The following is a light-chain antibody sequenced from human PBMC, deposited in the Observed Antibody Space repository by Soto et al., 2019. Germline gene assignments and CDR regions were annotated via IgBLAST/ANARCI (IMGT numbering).Light chain of an antibody. CDR3: MQGTHFPPWT. Sequence: DVVMTQSPLSLSVTLGQPASISCRSRQSLVYSDGNTYLHWFRQRPGQPPRRLIHRVSNRDSGVPDRFSGSGSGTDFTLKISRVEAEDVGVYYCMQGTHFPPWTFGQGTKVEI. V-gene: IGKV2-30*01. CDR1: QSLVYSDGNTY. CDR2: RVS. J-gene: IGKJ1*01.